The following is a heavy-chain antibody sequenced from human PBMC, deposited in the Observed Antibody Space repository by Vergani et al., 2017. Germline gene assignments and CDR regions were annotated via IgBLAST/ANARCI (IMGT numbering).Heavy chain of an antibody. V-gene: IGHV4-39*01. D-gene: IGHD3-3*01. CDR2: IYYSGST. J-gene: IGHJ4*02. Sequence: QLQLQESGPGLVKPSETLSLTCTVSGGSISSSSYYWGWIRQPPGKGLEWIGSIYYSGSTYYNPSLKSRVTISVDPSKNQFSLKLSSVTAADTAVYYCARHGADFWSGYYTPQPFDYWGQGTLVTVSS. CDR3: ARHGADFWSGYYTPQPFDY. CDR1: GGSISSSSYY.